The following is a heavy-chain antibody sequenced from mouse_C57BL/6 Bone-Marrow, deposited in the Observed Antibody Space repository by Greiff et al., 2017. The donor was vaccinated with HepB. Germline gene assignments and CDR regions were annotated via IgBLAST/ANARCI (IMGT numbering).Heavy chain of an antibody. Sequence: QVTLKESGPGILQPSQTLSLTCSFSGFSLSTFGMGVGWIRQPSGKGLEWLAHIWWDDDKYYNPALKSRLTISKDTSKHQVFLKIANVDTADTATYYCARIHYYGSSFPYYFDYWGQGTTLTVSS. J-gene: IGHJ2*01. D-gene: IGHD1-1*01. CDR1: GFSLSTFGMG. CDR2: IWWDDDK. V-gene: IGHV8-8*01. CDR3: ARIHYYGSSFPYYFDY.